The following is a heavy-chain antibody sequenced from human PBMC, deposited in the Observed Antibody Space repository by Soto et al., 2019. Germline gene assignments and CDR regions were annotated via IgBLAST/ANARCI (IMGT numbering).Heavy chain of an antibody. V-gene: IGHV3-21*01. CDR1: GFTFSSYS. CDR3: ARDSIWVQLERPSNFDY. J-gene: IGHJ4*02. Sequence: PGGSLRLSCAASGFTFSSYSMNWVRQAPGKGLEWVSSISSSSSYIYYADSVKGRFTISRDNAKNSLYLQMNSLRAEDTAVYYCARDSIWVQLERPSNFDYWGQGTLVTVSS. D-gene: IGHD1-1*01. CDR2: ISSSSSYI.